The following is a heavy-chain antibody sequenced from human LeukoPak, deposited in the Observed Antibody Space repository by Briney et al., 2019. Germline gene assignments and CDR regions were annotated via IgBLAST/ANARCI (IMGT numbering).Heavy chain of an antibody. D-gene: IGHD6-19*01. CDR2: IIPIFGTA. CDR3: ARLGSGNIFDY. Sequence: ASVKVSCKASGYTFTSYYMHWVRQAPGQGLEWMGGIIPIFGTANYAQKFQGRVTITADESTSTAYMELSSLRSEDTAVYYCARLGSGNIFDYWGQGTLVTVSS. V-gene: IGHV1-69*13. CDR1: GYTFTSYY. J-gene: IGHJ4*02.